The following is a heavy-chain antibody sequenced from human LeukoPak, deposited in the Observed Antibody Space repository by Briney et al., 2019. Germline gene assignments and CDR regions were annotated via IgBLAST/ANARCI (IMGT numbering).Heavy chain of an antibody. CDR2: ISSSSSYI. D-gene: IGHD3-22*01. CDR1: GFTFSSYS. J-gene: IGHJ4*02. Sequence: TAGGSLRLSCAASGFTFSSYSMNWVRQAPGKGLEWVSSISSSSSYIYYADSVKGRFTISRDNAKNTLYLQMNSLRAEDTAVYYCARDGGTMIVGMGVDYWGQGTLVTVSS. V-gene: IGHV3-21*01. CDR3: ARDGGTMIVGMGVDY.